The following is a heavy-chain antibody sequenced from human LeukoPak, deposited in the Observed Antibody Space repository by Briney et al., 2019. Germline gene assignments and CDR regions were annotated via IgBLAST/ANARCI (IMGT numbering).Heavy chain of an antibody. D-gene: IGHD3-10*01. CDR1: GFTFSSYG. V-gene: IGHV3-21*01. CDR3: ARSRSGYYMDV. J-gene: IGHJ6*03. CDR2: ISSSSSYI. Sequence: GGSLRLSCAASGFTFSSYGMSWVRQAPGRGLEWVSSISSSSSYIYYADSVKGRFTISRDNAKNSLYLQMNSLRAEDTAVYYCARSRSGYYMDVWGKGTTVTVSS.